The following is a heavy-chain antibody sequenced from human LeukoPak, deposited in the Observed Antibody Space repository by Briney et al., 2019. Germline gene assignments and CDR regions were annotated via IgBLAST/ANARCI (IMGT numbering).Heavy chain of an antibody. J-gene: IGHJ5*02. CDR2: INHSGST. CDR1: GGSFSGYY. D-gene: IGHD7-27*01. CDR3: ARSGPPGGFDP. Sequence: PSETLSLTCAVYGGSFSGYYWSWIRQPPGKGLEWIGEINHSGSTNYNPSLKSRVTMSVDTSKNQFSLKLSSVTAADTAVYYCARSGPPGGFDPWGQGTLVTVSS. V-gene: IGHV4-34*01.